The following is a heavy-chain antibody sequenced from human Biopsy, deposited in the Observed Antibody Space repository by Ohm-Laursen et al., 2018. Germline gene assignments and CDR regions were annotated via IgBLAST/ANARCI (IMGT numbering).Heavy chain of an antibody. CDR3: ARLSLYNGSYYWDY. Sequence: SETLSLTCIVSGGSTSLYYWGWIRQPPGKRLEYLGNIYYAGNTNYNPSLKSRPTISKDTPKNEFSLNLTSVTATDTAVYYCARLSLYNGSYYWDYWGQGTLVTVSS. CDR1: GGSTSLYY. V-gene: IGHV4-59*08. CDR2: IYYAGNT. D-gene: IGHD1-26*01. J-gene: IGHJ4*02.